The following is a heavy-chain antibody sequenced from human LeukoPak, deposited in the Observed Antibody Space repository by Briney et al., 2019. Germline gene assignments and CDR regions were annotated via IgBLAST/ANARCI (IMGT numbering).Heavy chain of an antibody. D-gene: IGHD6-19*01. J-gene: IGHJ5*02. CDR3: AKDLKIAVAGTGRGNWFDP. CDR2: IYYSGST. Sequence: PSETLSLTCTVSGGSISSYYWSWIRQPPGKGLEWIGYIYYSGSTNYNPSLKSRVTMSVDTSKNQFSLKLSSVTAADTAVYYCAKDLKIAVAGTGRGNWFDPWGQGTLVTVSS. CDR1: GGSISSYY. V-gene: IGHV4-59*12.